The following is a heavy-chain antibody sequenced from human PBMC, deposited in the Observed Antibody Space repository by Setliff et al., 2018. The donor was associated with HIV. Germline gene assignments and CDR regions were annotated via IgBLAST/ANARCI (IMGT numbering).Heavy chain of an antibody. CDR2: ISYSGNT. D-gene: IGHD3-3*01. V-gene: IGHV4-39*01. Sequence: SETLSLTCDASGGSISSNSWWTWVRQPPGKGLEWIGTISYSGNTYYRPSLKSRVTISVDTSKNQFSLRLNSVTAADTAVYYCARQSGYTRGWDIFGVVAGSFDIWGLGTMVTVSS. CDR3: ARQSGYTRGWDIFGVVAGSFDI. J-gene: IGHJ3*02. CDR1: GGSISSNSW.